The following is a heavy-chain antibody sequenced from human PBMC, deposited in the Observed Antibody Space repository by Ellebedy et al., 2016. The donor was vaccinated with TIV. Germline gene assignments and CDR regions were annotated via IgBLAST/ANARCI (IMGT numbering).Heavy chain of an antibody. J-gene: IGHJ4*02. CDR1: GFTFSSHI. D-gene: IGHD3-10*01. V-gene: IGHV3-23*01. CDR3: AKRLLAAGGEDY. CDR2: ITDSGGST. Sequence: GESLKISCVASGFTFSSHIMSWVRQAPGKGLEWVSTITDSGGSTYYADSVTGRFTISRDNSRNTLYLQMNSLRAEDTAVYYCAKRLLAAGGEDYWGQGTLVTVSS.